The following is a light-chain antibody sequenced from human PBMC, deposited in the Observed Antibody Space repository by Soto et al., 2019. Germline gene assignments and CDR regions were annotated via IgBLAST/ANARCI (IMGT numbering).Light chain of an antibody. CDR2: GAS. J-gene: IGKJ1*01. V-gene: IGKV3-20*01. Sequence: EIVLTQSPGTLSLSPGERATLSCRASQSFSSDYLAWYRQKLGQAPRLLIYGASRRATGIPDRFSGSGSGTDFTLTINRLEPEDFAVYYCQQYGRSPWTFGQGTKVEIK. CDR3: QQYGRSPWT. CDR1: QSFSSDY.